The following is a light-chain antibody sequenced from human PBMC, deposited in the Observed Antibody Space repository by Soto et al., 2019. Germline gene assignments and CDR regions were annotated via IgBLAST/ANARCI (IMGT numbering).Light chain of an antibody. CDR2: GAS. Sequence: IVLTQSPGALSLSPGERPTLSCRGRRSVSSNLAWYQQKPGQAPRLLISGASNRATGIPDRFSGSGSGTDFTLTISRLEPEDFAVYYCQQCGSSPWTFGQGTKVDIK. J-gene: IGKJ1*01. V-gene: IGKV3-20*01. CDR3: QQCGSSPWT. CDR1: RSVSSN.